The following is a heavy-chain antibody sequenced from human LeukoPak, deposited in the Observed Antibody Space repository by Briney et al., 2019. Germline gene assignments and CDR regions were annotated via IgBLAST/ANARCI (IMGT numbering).Heavy chain of an antibody. CDR1: GFTFSDYY. D-gene: IGHD3-10*01. CDR3: ARRPGQSVYYYGMDV. Sequence: PGGSLRLSCAASGFTFSDYYMSWIRQAPGKGLEWVSYISSSGSTIYYADSVKGRFTISRDNAKNSLYLQMNSLRDEDTAVYYCARRPGQSVYYYGMDVWGQGTTVTVSS. CDR2: ISSSGSTI. V-gene: IGHV3-11*01. J-gene: IGHJ6*02.